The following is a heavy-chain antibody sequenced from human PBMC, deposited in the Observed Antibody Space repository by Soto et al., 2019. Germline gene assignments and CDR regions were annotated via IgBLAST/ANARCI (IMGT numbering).Heavy chain of an antibody. CDR1: GGSISSSNW. J-gene: IGHJ6*02. CDR3: ARRGPQFGSLFPYYGLDV. D-gene: IGHD2-21*01. V-gene: IGHV4-4*02. CDR2: IYHSGST. Sequence: QVKLQESGPRLVKPSGTLSLTCAVSGGSISSSNWWTWVRQPPGKGLEWIGEIYHSGSTNYNPSLESRVTLFVDKSKNQFSLRLSSVTAADTAIYYCARRGPQFGSLFPYYGLDVWGQGTTVTVSS.